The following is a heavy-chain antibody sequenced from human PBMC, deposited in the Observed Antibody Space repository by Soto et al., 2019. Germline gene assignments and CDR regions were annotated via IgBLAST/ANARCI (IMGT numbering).Heavy chain of an antibody. V-gene: IGHV4-59*08. D-gene: IGHD3-10*01. CDR1: GGSISSYY. CDR2: IYYSGST. Sequence: SETLSLTCTVSGGSISSYYWGWIRQPPGKGLEWIGYIYYSGSTNYNPSLKSRVTISVDTSKNQFSLKLSSVTAADTAVYYCARAGPYYYGSGSYYLFDYWGQGTLVTVSS. J-gene: IGHJ4*02. CDR3: ARAGPYYYGSGSYYLFDY.